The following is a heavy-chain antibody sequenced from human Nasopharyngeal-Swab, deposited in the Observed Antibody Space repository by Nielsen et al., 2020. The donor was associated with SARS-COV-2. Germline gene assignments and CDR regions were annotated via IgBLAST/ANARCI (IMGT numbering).Heavy chain of an antibody. CDR1: GFNLGDYY. Sequence: GGSLRLSCVASGFNLGDYYMDWVRQAPGKGLEWLGHSRVKANSYSAEYAASVTGRFTFSREESRNLLYLQMSSLTTEDTAVYYCARVGICYNDWCGSYDSWGQGTLVTVSS. CDR3: ARVGICYNDWCGSYDS. V-gene: IGHV3-72*01. D-gene: IGHD3-9*01. CDR2: SRVKANSYSA. J-gene: IGHJ4*02.